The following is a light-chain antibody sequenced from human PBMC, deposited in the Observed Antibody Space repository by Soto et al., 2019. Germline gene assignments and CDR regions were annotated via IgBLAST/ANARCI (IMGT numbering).Light chain of an antibody. J-gene: IGKJ4*01. CDR3: QQYDSYPFT. CDR1: QSINNW. CDR2: KAS. V-gene: IGKV1-5*03. Sequence: DIQMTQSPSTLSASVRDRVTITCRASQSINNWLAWYQQKPGKAPKLLISKASNLKSGVPSRFSGTGSGTEFTLTISSLQPDDFASYYCQQYDSYPFTFGGGTMVEI.